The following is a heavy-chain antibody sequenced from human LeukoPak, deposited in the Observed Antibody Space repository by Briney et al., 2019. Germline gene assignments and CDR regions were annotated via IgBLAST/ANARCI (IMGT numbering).Heavy chain of an antibody. CDR1: GFTFSSYS. CDR2: ISGSGGRT. CDR3: AKVSRGEPNDY. V-gene: IGHV3-23*01. Sequence: PGGSLRLSCAASGFTFSSYSMNWVRQAPGKGLEWVSAISGSGGRTHYADSVKGRFTISRDNSKNTLYLQMNSLRAEDTATYYCAKVSRGEPNDYWGQGTLVTVSS. D-gene: IGHD4-17*01. J-gene: IGHJ4*02.